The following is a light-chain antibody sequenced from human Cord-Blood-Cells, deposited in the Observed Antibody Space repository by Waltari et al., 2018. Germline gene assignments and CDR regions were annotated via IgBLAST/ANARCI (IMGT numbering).Light chain of an antibody. J-gene: IGKJ5*01. CDR3: QQYNNWPIT. Sequence: EIVMTQSPATLSVSPGQSATLSCRASQSVSSNVAWYQQKPGQAPRLLIYGASTRATGIPARFSGSGSGTEFTLTISSLQSEDFAVYYCQQYNNWPITFGQGTRLEIK. V-gene: IGKV3-15*01. CDR1: QSVSSN. CDR2: GAS.